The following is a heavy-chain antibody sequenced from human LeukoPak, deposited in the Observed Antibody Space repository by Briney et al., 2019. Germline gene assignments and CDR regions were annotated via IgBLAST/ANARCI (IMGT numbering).Heavy chain of an antibody. CDR2: INPNSGST. V-gene: IGHV1-2*02. CDR1: GYTFTVTGYY. CDR3: ARVPHRGTIVELPGTILDAFDI. Sequence: GASVKVSCKVSGYTFTVTGYYIHWVRRAPGQGLEWMGWINPNSGSTNYAQRFQGRITMTRDTSISTAYMELSSLRSDDTALYYCARVPHRGTIVELPGTILDAFDIWSQGTMVTVSS. D-gene: IGHD1-7*01. J-gene: IGHJ3*02.